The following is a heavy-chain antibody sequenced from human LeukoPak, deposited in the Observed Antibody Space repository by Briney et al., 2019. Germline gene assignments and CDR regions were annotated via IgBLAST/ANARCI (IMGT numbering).Heavy chain of an antibody. Sequence: PSETLSLTCTVSGGSISSSRYYWGWIRQPPGKGLERIGSIYYTGSAYYNPSLKTRVTISVATSKNKFTLKLSSVTAADTAVYYCARHNDFWSGYEVDYWGQGTLVTVSS. CDR1: GGSISSSRYY. D-gene: IGHD3-3*01. CDR3: ARHNDFWSGYEVDY. V-gene: IGHV4-39*01. CDR2: IYYTGSA. J-gene: IGHJ4*02.